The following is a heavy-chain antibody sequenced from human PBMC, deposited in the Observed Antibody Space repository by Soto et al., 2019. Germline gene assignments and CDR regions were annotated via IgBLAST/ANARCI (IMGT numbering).Heavy chain of an antibody. CDR3: ARENILLAASGKRDFDY. D-gene: IGHD6-13*01. Sequence: PSETLSLTCTVSNVSISTYYWTWIRRPAGKGLEWIGRMSTSGGSNYNPSLKGRVTMSVDTSKNQVSLTLTSVTAADTAVYYCARENILLAASGKRDFDYWGQGTLVTVSS. CDR1: NVSISTYY. J-gene: IGHJ4*02. V-gene: IGHV4-4*07. CDR2: MSTSGGS.